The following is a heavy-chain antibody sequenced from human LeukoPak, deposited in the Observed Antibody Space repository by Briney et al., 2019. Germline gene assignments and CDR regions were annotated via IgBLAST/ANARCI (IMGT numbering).Heavy chain of an antibody. CDR1: GFTFSSYG. J-gene: IGHJ4*02. CDR2: ISGSGGST. Sequence: GGSLRLSCAASGFTFSSYGMSWVPQAPGKGLEWVSAISGSGGSTYYADSVKGRFTISRDNSKNTLYLQMNSLRAEDTAVYYCAKDRIQLWFDYWGQGTLVTVSS. D-gene: IGHD5-18*01. CDR3: AKDRIQLWFDY. V-gene: IGHV3-23*01.